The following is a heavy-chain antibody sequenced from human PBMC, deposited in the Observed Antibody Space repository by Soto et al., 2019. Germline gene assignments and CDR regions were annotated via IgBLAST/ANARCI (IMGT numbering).Heavy chain of an antibody. CDR1: GFTFSSYG. J-gene: IGHJ4*02. CDR2: ISGSGGST. D-gene: IGHD3-3*01. V-gene: IGHV3-23*01. CDR3: ARALDFWSAYFDY. Sequence: PGGSLRLSCAASGFTFSSYGMSWVRQAPGKGLEWVSAISGSGGSTYYADSVKGRFTISRDNSKNSLYLQMNSLRAEDTAVYYCARALDFWSAYFDYWGQGSLVTVSS.